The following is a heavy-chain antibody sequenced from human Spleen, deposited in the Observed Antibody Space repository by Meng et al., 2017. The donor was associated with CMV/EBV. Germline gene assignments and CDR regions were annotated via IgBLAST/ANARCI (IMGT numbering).Heavy chain of an antibody. V-gene: IGHV3-74*01. CDR3: VRVDYWSGSDY. J-gene: IGHJ4*02. D-gene: IGHD3-3*01. CDR1: GFTFSSYG. Sequence: GGSLRLSCAASGFTFSSYGMHWVRQAPGKGLVWVSGIKSDGKTVNHADSVRGRFTISRDRTENTVHLQMNSLRVEDTAIYYCVRVDYWSGSDYWGQGTRVTVSS. CDR2: IKSDGKTV.